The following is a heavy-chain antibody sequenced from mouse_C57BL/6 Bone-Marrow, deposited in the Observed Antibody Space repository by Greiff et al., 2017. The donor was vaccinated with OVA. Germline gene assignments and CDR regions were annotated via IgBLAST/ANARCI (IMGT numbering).Heavy chain of an antibody. CDR3: ARGDPGFAY. J-gene: IGHJ3*01. CDR2: IDPSDSYT. V-gene: IGHV1-69*01. Sequence: QVQLQHPGAELVMPGASVKLSCKASGYTFTSYWMHWVKQRPGQGLEWIGEIDPSDSYTNYNQKFKGKSTLTVDKSSSTAYMQLSSLTSEDSAVYYCARGDPGFAYWGQGTLVTVSA. CDR1: GYTFTSYW.